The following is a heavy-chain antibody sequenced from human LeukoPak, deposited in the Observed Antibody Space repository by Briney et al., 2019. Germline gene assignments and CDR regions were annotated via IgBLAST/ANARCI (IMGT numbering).Heavy chain of an antibody. CDR3: ARDSYYDSSAYFNDTFDM. Sequence: SETLSLTCTVSGGSISSYYWSWIRQPPGKGLEWIGHISDSGDTNYNPSLKSRITISVDPSKNQFSLKLSSVTAADTAVYYCARDSYYDSSAYFNDTFDMWGQGTVVTVSS. D-gene: IGHD3-22*01. CDR2: ISDSGDT. J-gene: IGHJ3*02. CDR1: GGSISSYY. V-gene: IGHV4-59*01.